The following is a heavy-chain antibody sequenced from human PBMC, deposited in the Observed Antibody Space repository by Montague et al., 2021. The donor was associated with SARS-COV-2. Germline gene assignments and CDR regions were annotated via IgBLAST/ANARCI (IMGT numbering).Heavy chain of an antibody. Sequence: SLRLSCAASGFTFSSYSMNWVRQAPGKGLEWVSSISSSSSYIYYADSVKGRFTISRDNAKNSLYLQMNSLRAEDTAVYYCARDQGYSYANSHWYFDLWGRGTLVTVSS. CDR1: GFTFSSYS. D-gene: IGHD5-18*01. CDR2: ISSSSSYI. CDR3: ARDQGYSYANSHWYFDL. J-gene: IGHJ2*01. V-gene: IGHV3-21*01.